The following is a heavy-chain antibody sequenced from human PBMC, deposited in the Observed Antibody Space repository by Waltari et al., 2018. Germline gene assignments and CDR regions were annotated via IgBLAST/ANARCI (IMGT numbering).Heavy chain of an antibody. J-gene: IGHJ4*02. CDR1: GYTFTSYG. V-gene: IGHV1-18*01. D-gene: IGHD3-3*01. Sequence: QVQLVQSGAEVKKPGASVKVSCKASGYTFTSYGISWVRQAPGQGLEWMGWISAYNGNTNYAQKLQGRVTMTTDTSTRTAYMELRSLRSDDTAVYYCARTIWSGYYRDSYYFDYWGQGTLVTVSS. CDR3: ARTIWSGYYRDSYYFDY. CDR2: ISAYNGNT.